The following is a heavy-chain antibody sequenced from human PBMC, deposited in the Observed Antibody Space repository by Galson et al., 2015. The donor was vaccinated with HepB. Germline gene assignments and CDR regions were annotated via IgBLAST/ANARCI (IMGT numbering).Heavy chain of an antibody. J-gene: IGHJ4*02. CDR1: GFTVSSNY. CDR2: INSGGRT. D-gene: IGHD5-12*01. CDR3: ASTKAGYSGYDLGFDY. V-gene: IGHV3-66*02. Sequence: SLRLSCAASGFTVSSNYMSWVRQAPGKGLEWVSVINSGGRTYYADSVQGRFTISRDNSKNTLYLQMNSLRAEDTAVYYCASTKAGYSGYDLGFDYWGQGTLVTVSS.